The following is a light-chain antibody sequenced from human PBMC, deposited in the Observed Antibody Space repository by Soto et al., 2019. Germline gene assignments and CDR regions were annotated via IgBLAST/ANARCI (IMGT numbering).Light chain of an antibody. CDR1: RSNIGVNH. CDR2: SFD. CDR3: AAWDDSLKELV. V-gene: IGLV1-44*01. J-gene: IGLJ2*01. Sequence: QSVLTQPPSASGAPGQRVNISCSGSRSNIGVNHVSWYQCLPGTAPKLLLFSFDRRPSGVSDRFSGSKSGTSASLAISGLQFDDEGDYYCAAWDDSLKELVFGGGTKLTVL.